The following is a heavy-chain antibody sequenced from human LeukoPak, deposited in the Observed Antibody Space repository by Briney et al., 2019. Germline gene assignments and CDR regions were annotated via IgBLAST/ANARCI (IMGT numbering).Heavy chain of an antibody. Sequence: SETLSLTCTVSGGSINTDYWSWVRQPPGRGLEWIGYIYYSGSSINYNPSLKSRVTISIDRSKNQFSLKLNSVTAADTAVYYCARQGHRLTLVDYYGMDVWGQGTTVTVSS. CDR2: IYYSGSSI. CDR3: ARQGHRLTLVDYYGMDV. D-gene: IGHD1-26*01. V-gene: IGHV4-59*08. J-gene: IGHJ6*02. CDR1: GGSINTDY.